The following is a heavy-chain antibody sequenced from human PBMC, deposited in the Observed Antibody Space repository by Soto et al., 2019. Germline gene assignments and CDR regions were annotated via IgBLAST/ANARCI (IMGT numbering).Heavy chain of an antibody. V-gene: IGHV4-34*01. D-gene: IGHD6-13*01. CDR1: GGSFSGYY. CDR2: IYYSGNT. J-gene: IGHJ4*02. Sequence: LSLTCAVYGGSFSGYYWSWIRQPPGKGLEWIGEIYYSGNTYYNPSLKSRVTISIDTSKNQFSLKLSSVTAADTAVYYCASTKYSSSWYPLDYWGQGTLVTVSS. CDR3: ASTKYSSSWYPLDY.